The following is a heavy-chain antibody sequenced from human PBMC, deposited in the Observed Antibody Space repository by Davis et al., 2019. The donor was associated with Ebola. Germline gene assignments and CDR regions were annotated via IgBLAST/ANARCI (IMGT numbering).Heavy chain of an antibody. D-gene: IGHD2-2*01. V-gene: IGHV3-21*01. CDR1: GFTFSSDS. Sequence: GGSLRLSCAASGFTFSSDSMNWVRQALGKGLEWVSSMSSSSSYIYYADSVKGRFTISRDNAKNSLYLQMNSLRAEDTAVYYCARATNIVVVPAAMTHYYYYGMDVWVQWTTVTVSS. J-gene: IGHJ6*02. CDR2: MSSSSSYI. CDR3: ARATNIVVVPAAMTHYYYYGMDV.